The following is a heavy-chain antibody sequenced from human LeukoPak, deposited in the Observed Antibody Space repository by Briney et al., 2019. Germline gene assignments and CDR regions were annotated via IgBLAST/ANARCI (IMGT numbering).Heavy chain of an antibody. D-gene: IGHD2-21*02. CDR2: IYYSGGT. V-gene: IGHV4-59*08. CDR1: GDSIGSYY. J-gene: IGHJ4*02. Sequence: SETLSLTCTLSGDSIGSYYWGWIRQPPGKGPEWIGYIYYSGGTNYNPSLKSRVTISVDTSKNQFSLKLCSVTAADTAVYYCARHGSDWAFDFWGQGLLVSVSS. CDR3: ARHGSDWAFDF.